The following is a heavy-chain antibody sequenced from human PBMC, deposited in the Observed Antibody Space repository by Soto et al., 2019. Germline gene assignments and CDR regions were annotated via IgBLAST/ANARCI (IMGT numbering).Heavy chain of an antibody. V-gene: IGHV4-39*01. CDR2: VHYSGST. Sequence: PWKTLSLAFSLYGPPIPGLLYYSGSSRQPPGKGLEWIATVHYSGSTYYTPSLKNRVTISADTSNNQFSLRLNSVTAADTAVYYCARQHYYDSSGYYTWNWGQGTLVTVS. CDR1: GPPIPGLLYY. D-gene: IGHD3-22*01. CDR3: ARQHYYDSSGYYTWN. J-gene: IGHJ4*02.